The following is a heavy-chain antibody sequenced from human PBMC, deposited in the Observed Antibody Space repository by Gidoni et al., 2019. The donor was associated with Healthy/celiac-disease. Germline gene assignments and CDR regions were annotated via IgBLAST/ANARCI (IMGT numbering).Heavy chain of an antibody. CDR2: IYYSGST. J-gene: IGHJ6*02. CDR1: GGYISSGGYY. Sequence: QVQLQESGPGLVKPSQTLSLTCTVPGGYISSGGYYWSWIRQHPGKGLEWIGYIYYSGSTSFNPSLKSRVTISVDTSKNQFSLKLSSVTAAVPAVYFCAREPYSHYGDYYYGMDVWGQGTTVTVSS. V-gene: IGHV4-31*03. D-gene: IGHD4-4*01. CDR3: AREPYSHYGDYYYGMDV.